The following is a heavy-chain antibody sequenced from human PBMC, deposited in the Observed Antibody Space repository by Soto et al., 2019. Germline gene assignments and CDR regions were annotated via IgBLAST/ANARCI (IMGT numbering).Heavy chain of an antibody. CDR1: RDAFSSYA. CDR2: IVPIFGTA. Sequence: GASVKLSWGASRDAFSSYAMSWARQAPGQGLEWIGGIVPIFGTANSAQKFQGRVTITADKSTSTAYIELSSLRSEDTAVYYCASAPWETLGHWGQGTLVTVSS. J-gene: IGHJ4*02. V-gene: IGHV1-69*06. CDR3: ASAPWETLGH. D-gene: IGHD1-26*01.